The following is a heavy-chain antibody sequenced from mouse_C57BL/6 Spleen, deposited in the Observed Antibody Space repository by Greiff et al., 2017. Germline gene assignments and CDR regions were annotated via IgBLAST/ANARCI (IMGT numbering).Heavy chain of an antibody. CDR3: ARMDDGYYDAMDY. CDR2: IWSGGST. D-gene: IGHD2-3*01. CDR1: GFSLTSYG. V-gene: IGHV2-2*01. Sequence: VKLVESGPGLVQPSQSLSITCTVSGFSLTSYGVHWVRQSPGKGLAWLGVIWSGGSTDYTAAFISRLSISKDNSKSQVFFKMNSLQADDTAIYYCARMDDGYYDAMDYWGQGTSVTVAS. J-gene: IGHJ4*01.